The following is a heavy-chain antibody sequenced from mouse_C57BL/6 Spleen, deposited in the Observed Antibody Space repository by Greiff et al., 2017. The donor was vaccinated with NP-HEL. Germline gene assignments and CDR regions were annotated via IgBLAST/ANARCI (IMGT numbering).Heavy chain of an antibody. CDR2: IYPGDGDT. Sequence: QVQLQQSGPELVKPGASVKISCKASGYAFSSSWMNWVKQRPGKGLEWIGRIYPGDGDTNYNGKFKGKATLTVDKSSSTAYMQLSSLTSEDSAVYYCARSGYYPAWFAYWGQGTLVTVSA. D-gene: IGHD2-3*01. V-gene: IGHV1-82*01. CDR3: ARSGYYPAWFAY. CDR1: GYAFSSSW. J-gene: IGHJ3*01.